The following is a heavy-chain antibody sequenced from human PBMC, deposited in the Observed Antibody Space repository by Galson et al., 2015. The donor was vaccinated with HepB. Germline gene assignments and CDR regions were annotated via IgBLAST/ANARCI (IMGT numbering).Heavy chain of an antibody. D-gene: IGHD4-17*01. CDR2: IYYSGGT. V-gene: IGHV4-31*03. J-gene: IGHJ6*02. CDR3: ARYGTVTYGMDV. CDR1: VGSISSGGYY. Sequence: TLSLTCTVSVGSISSGGYYWSWIRQHPGEGLEWIGYIYYSGGTYYNPSLKSRVTISVDTSKNQFSLKLSSVTAADTAVYYCARYGTVTYGMDVWGQGTTVTVSS.